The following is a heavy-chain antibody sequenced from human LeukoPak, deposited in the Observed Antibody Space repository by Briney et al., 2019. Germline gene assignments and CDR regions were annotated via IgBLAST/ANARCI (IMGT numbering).Heavy chain of an antibody. CDR2: INPNSGGT. CDR3: ARGDDSSGYYSYYYYYYMDV. CDR1: GYTFTGYY. Sequence: ASVKVSCKASGYTFTGYYMHGVRQAPGQGLECMGWINPNSGGTNYAQKFQGRVTLTRDTSISTAYMELSRLRSDDTAVYYCARGDDSSGYYSYYYYYYMDVWGKGTTVTVSS. D-gene: IGHD3-22*01. V-gene: IGHV1-2*02. J-gene: IGHJ6*03.